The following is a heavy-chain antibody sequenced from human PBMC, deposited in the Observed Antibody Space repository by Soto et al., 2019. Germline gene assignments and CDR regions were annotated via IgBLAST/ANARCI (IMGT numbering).Heavy chain of an antibody. Sequence: GGSLGLSCAASGFTFSSYAMHWVRQAPGKGLEWVAVISYDGSNKYYADSVKGRFTISRDNSKNTLYLQMNSLRAEDTAVYYCARDRGDRAAIAYYYYYGMDVWGQGTTVTVSS. J-gene: IGHJ6*02. D-gene: IGHD2-2*01. CDR3: ARDRGDRAAIAYYYYYGMDV. CDR1: GFTFSSYA. CDR2: ISYDGSNK. V-gene: IGHV3-30-3*01.